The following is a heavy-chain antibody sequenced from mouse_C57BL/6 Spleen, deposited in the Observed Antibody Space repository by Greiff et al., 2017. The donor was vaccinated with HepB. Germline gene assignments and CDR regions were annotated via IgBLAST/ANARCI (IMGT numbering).Heavy chain of an antibody. CDR3: ARGGYDGAWFAY. J-gene: IGHJ3*01. Sequence: EVQLQQSGPELVKPGASVKISCKASGYTFTDYYMNWVKQSHGKSLEWIGDINPNNGGTSYNQKFKGKATLTVDKSSSTAYMELRSLTSEDSAVYYWARGGYDGAWFAYWGQGTLVTVSA. V-gene: IGHV1-26*01. CDR1: GYTFTDYY. CDR2: INPNNGGT. D-gene: IGHD2-2*01.